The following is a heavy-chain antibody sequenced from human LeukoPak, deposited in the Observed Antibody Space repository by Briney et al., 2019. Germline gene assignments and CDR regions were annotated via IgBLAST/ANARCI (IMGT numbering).Heavy chain of an antibody. CDR2: INSDVTLT. J-gene: IGHJ4*02. CDR1: EFTFSSYW. V-gene: IGHV3-74*01. Sequence: SGGSLRLSCAASEFTFSSYWMHWVRQAPGKGLVWVSRINSDVTLTTYADSVKGRFTISRDNAKNTLYLQMSSLRAEDTAVYYCVRGGKTSNYFDYWGQGNLVTVSS. CDR3: VRGGKTSNYFDY.